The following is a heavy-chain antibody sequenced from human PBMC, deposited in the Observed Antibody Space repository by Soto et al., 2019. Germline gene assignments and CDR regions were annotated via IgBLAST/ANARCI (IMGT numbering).Heavy chain of an antibody. CDR2: VYYSGAT. CDR3: ANTNGADSYNSAS. V-gene: IGHV4-31*03. Sequence: QVQLQESGPGLVKHSQTLSLPCTVSGDYINNYDHFWTWIRQKPGEGLEWIGYVYYSGATYYSPSLKTRVSISLHKSQNYFSLELTSVTAADTAVYYCANTNGADSYNSASWGQGTLVTVSS. D-gene: IGHD3-22*01. CDR1: GDYINNYDHF. J-gene: IGHJ5*02.